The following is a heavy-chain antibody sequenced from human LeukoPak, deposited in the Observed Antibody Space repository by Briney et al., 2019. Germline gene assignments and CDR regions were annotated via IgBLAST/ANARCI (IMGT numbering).Heavy chain of an antibody. CDR1: GFTFSSYG. CDR2: IRYDGSNK. CDR3: AKDVRLGYYGSGSYPDY. D-gene: IGHD3-10*01. V-gene: IGHV3-30*02. J-gene: IGHJ4*02. Sequence: GGSLRLSCAASGFTFSSYGMHWVRQAPGKGLEWVAFIRYDGSNKYYADSVKGRFAISRDNSKNTLYLQMNSLRAEDTAVYYCAKDVRLGYYGSGSYPDYWGQGTLVTVSS.